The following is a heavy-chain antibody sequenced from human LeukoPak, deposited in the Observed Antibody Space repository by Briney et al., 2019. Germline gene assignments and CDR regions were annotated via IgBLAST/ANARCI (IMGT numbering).Heavy chain of an antibody. CDR2: INSDGSST. Sequence: GGSLRLSCAASGFTFSSYWMHWVRQAPGKGLVWVSRINSDGSSTSYADSVKGRFTISRDNAKNTLYLQMNSLRAEDTAVYYCARVRSNYYDSSGYGATLDYWGQGTLVTVSS. V-gene: IGHV3-74*01. CDR1: GFTFSSYW. CDR3: ARVRSNYYDSSGYGATLDY. J-gene: IGHJ4*02. D-gene: IGHD3-22*01.